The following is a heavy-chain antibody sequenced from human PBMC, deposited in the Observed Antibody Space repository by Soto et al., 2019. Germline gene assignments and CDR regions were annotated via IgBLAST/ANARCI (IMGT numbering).Heavy chain of an antibody. V-gene: IGHV1-69*01. Sequence: QAQLMQSGAEVKKPGSSVRVSCKASGGTFSGYAINWVRQAPGQGLEWMGGIIPLFGKTDYGQKFQDRITIGADETKGTVYMDLRGMRSEDTAVYYCAGDPRSLTGTTSSGDVQHWGQGTLVSVSS. CDR2: IIPLFGKT. J-gene: IGHJ1*01. D-gene: IGHD1-1*01. CDR3: AGDPRSLTGTTSSGDVQH. CDR1: GGTFSGYA.